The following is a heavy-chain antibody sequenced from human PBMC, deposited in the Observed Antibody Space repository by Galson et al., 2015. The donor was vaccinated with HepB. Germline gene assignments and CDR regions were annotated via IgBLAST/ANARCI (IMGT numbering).Heavy chain of an antibody. CDR1: GGTFSSYA. V-gene: IGHV1-69*06. D-gene: IGHD4-17*01. Sequence: SVKVSCKASGGTFSSYAISWVRQAPGQGLEWMGGIIPIFGTANYAQKFQGRVTITADKSTSTAYMELSSLRSEDTAVYYCARQVVGTVTTLNTYYYYYGMDVWGQGTTVTVSS. CDR3: ARQVVGTVTTLNTYYYYYGMDV. CDR2: IIPIFGTA. J-gene: IGHJ6*02.